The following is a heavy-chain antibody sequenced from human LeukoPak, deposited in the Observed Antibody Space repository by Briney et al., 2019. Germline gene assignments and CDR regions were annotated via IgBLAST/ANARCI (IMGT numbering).Heavy chain of an antibody. Sequence: ASVKVSCKASGYTFTSYYMHWVRQAPGQGLEWMGIINPSGGSTSYAQKFQGRVTMTRDTSTSTVYMELSSLRSEDTAVYYCAKEPSECELLYGPPDYWGQGTLVTVSS. D-gene: IGHD2-2*02. CDR1: GYTFTSYY. CDR2: INPSGGST. CDR3: AKEPSECELLYGPPDY. J-gene: IGHJ4*02. V-gene: IGHV1-46*01.